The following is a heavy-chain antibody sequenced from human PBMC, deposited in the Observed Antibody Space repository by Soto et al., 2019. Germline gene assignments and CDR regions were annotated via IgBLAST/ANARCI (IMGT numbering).Heavy chain of an antibody. J-gene: IGHJ6*02. CDR2: ISYDGTNK. Sequence: PGGSLSLSCAASGFTFSSYGMHWVRQAPGKGLEWVAVISYDGTNKYSADSVKGRFIISRDNSKNTLNLEMNSVRAEDTAVYYCVKGVYSSDFYGLGVWGQGTTVTVS. CDR3: VKGVYSSDFYGLGV. CDR1: GFTFSSYG. V-gene: IGHV3-30*18. D-gene: IGHD3-22*01.